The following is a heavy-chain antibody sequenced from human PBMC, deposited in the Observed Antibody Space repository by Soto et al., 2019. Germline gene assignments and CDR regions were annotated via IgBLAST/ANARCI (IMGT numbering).Heavy chain of an antibody. CDR2: INHSGST. D-gene: IGHD4-17*01. Sequence: SETLSLTCAVYGGSFSGYYWSWIRQPPGKGLEWIGEINHSGSTNYNPSLKSRVTISVDTSKNQFSLKLSSVTAADTAVYYCARHPRSDDYASRYGMDVWGQGTTVTVSS. CDR1: GGSFSGYY. J-gene: IGHJ6*02. V-gene: IGHV4-34*01. CDR3: ARHPRSDDYASRYGMDV.